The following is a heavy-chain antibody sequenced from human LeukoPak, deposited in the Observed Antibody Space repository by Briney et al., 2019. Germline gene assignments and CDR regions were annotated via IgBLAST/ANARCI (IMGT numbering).Heavy chain of an antibody. Sequence: ASVKVSCRASGYTFTSYGFTWVRQAPGQGPEWMGWISGYNGNTNYAQKLQDRVTMTTDTSTSTAYMELRSLRSDDTAVYYCARDLSTNARLTDYWGQGTLVTVSS. V-gene: IGHV1-18*01. CDR1: GYTFTSYG. CDR2: ISGYNGNT. J-gene: IGHJ4*02. D-gene: IGHD3-22*01. CDR3: ARDLSTNARLTDY.